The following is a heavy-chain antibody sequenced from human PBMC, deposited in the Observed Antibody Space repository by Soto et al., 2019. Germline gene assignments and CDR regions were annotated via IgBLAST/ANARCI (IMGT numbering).Heavy chain of an antibody. D-gene: IGHD6-13*01. CDR2: ISYDGSNK. Sequence: QVQLVESGGGVVQPGRSLRLSCAASGFTFSSYAMHWVRQAPGKGLEWVAVISYDGSNKYYADSVKGRFTISRDNSKNTLYLQMNSLRAEDTAVYYCARELARSAAGTGGFDYWGQGTLVTVSS. V-gene: IGHV3-30-3*01. J-gene: IGHJ4*02. CDR1: GFTFSSYA. CDR3: ARELARSAAGTGGFDY.